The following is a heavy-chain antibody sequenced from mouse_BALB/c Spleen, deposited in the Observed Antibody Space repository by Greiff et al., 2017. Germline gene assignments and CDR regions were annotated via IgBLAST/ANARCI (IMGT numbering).Heavy chain of an antibody. V-gene: IGHV3-8*02. CDR1: GDSITSGY. J-gene: IGHJ2*01. D-gene: IGHD2-14*01. CDR2: ISYSGST. Sequence: DVKLQESGPSLVKPSQTLSLTCSVTGDSITSGYWNWIRKFPGNKLEYMGYISYSGSTYYNPSLKSRISITRDTSKNQYYLQLNSVTTEDTATYYCARYNYRYDALFDYWGQGTTLTVSS. CDR3: ARYNYRYDALFDY.